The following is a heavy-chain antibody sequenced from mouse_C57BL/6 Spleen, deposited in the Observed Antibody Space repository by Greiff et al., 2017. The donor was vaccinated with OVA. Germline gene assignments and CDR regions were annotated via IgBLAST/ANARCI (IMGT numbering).Heavy chain of an antibody. CDR3: ARDITHYFDY. Sequence: EVQLVESGGGLVKPGGSLKLSCAASGFTFSSYAMSWVRQTPEKRLEWVATISDGGSYTYYPDNVKGRFTISRDNAKNNLYLQMSHLKSEDTAMYYCARDITHYFDYWGQGTTLTVSS. V-gene: IGHV5-4*01. D-gene: IGHD1-2*01. J-gene: IGHJ2*01. CDR2: ISDGGSYT. CDR1: GFTFSSYA.